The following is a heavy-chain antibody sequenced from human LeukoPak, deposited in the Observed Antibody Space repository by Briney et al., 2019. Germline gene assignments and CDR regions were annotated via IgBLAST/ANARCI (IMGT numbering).Heavy chain of an antibody. D-gene: IGHD5-12*01. CDR1: GFTFSSYS. V-gene: IGHV3-23*01. Sequence: PGGSLRLSCAASGFTFSSYSMNWVRQAPGKGLEWVSGISGSGVGTYYADSLKGRLTISRDNSKNTVFLQMNSLRVEDTAVYYCARGGYTYSGEANWFDPWGQGTLVTVSS. CDR3: ARGGYTYSGEANWFDP. J-gene: IGHJ5*02. CDR2: ISGSGVGT.